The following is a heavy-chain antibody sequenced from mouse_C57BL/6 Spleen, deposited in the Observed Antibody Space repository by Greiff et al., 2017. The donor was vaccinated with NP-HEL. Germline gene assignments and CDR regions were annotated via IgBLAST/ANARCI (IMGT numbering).Heavy chain of an antibody. CDR2: INPSTGGT. V-gene: IGHV1-42*01. CDR1: GYSFTGYY. J-gene: IGHJ1*03. Sequence: EVQGVESGPELVKPGASVKISCKASGYSFTGYYMNWVKQSPEKSLEWIGEINPSTGGTTYNQKFKAKATLTVDKSASTAYMQVKSLTSEDSAVYYCARADSNYGWYFDVWGTGTTVTVSS. D-gene: IGHD2-5*01. CDR3: ARADSNYGWYFDV.